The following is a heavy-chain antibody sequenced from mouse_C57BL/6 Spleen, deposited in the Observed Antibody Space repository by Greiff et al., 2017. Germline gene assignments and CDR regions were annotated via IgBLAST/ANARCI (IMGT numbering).Heavy chain of an antibody. D-gene: IGHD2-3*01. V-gene: IGHV1-53*01. Sequence: QVQLQQSGTELVKPGASVKLSCTASGYTFTGYWMHWVKQRPGQGLEWIGHINPGNGGTNYNEKFKSKATLTVDKSSTTAYLQLSSLTSEDAAVYSCELVDDFGYWGQRTTVTFAA. CDR2: INPGNGGT. CDR1: GYTFTGYW. CDR3: ELVDDFGY. J-gene: IGHJ3*02.